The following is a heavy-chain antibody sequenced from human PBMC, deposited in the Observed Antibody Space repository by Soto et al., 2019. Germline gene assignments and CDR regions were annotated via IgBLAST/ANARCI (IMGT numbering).Heavy chain of an antibody. CDR2: IIPIFGTA. CDR3: ARGKNFGVVIRFDY. J-gene: IGHJ4*02. CDR1: GGTFSSYS. V-gene: IGHV1-69*13. Sequence: SVKVSCKASGGTFSSYSISWVRQALGQGLEWMGGIIPIFGTANYAQKFQGRVTITADESTSTAYMELSSLRSEDTAVYYCARGKNFGVVIRFDYWGQGTLVTVSS. D-gene: IGHD3-3*01.